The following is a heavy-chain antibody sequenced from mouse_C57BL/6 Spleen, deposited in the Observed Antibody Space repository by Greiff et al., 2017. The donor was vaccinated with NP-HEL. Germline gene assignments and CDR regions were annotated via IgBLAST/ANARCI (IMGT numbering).Heavy chain of an antibody. J-gene: IGHJ2*01. CDR2: IYPGDGDT. CDR3: ARDGYYLYCDY. CDR1: GYAFSSSW. D-gene: IGHD2-3*01. Sequence: QVQLQQSGPELVKPGASVKISCKASGYAFSSSWMNWVKQRPGKGLEWIGRIYPGDGDTNYNGKFKGKATLTADKSSSTAYMQLSSLTSEDSAVYFCARDGYYLYCDYWGQGTTLTVSS. V-gene: IGHV1-82*01.